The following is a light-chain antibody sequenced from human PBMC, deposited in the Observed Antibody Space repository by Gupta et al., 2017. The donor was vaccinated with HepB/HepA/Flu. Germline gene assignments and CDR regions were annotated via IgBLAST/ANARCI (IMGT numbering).Light chain of an antibody. V-gene: IGKV1-39*01. CDR1: QNINNN. CDR3: LQSFGPET. CDR2: GAS. J-gene: IGKJ3*01. Sequence: DIQFTQSPSSLSASIGDRVTITCRASQNINNNLSWYQQKLGKAPKLLIYGASSLQSGVPSRFSGSGSGTDFTLTISRLQPDDCGTYYGLQSFGPETFGPGTKVDI.